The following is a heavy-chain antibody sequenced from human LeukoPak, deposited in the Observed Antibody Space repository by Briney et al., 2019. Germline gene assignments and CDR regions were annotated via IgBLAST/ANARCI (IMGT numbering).Heavy chain of an antibody. CDR2: INNDGSSR. Sequence: PGGSLRLSCGASGFTFSSYWMHWVRQAPGKGLVWVSRINNDGSSRSYADSVKGRFTVSRDNAKNTLYLQMNSLRAEDTAVYYCASRYYYDMDVWGQGTTVTVSS. V-gene: IGHV3-74*01. CDR1: GFTFSSYW. J-gene: IGHJ6*02. CDR3: ASRYYYDMDV.